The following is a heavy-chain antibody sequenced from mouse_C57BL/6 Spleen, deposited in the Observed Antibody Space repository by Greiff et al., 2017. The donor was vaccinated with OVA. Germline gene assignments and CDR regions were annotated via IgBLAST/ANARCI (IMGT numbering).Heavy chain of an antibody. V-gene: IGHV1-5*01. CDR2: IYPGNSDT. Sequence: VQLQQSGTVLARPGASVKMSCKTSGYTFTSYWMHWVKQRPGQGLEWIGAIYPGNSDTSYNQKFKGKAKLTAVTSASTAYMELSSLTNEDSAVYYCTRYPYGNYEDYFDYWGQGTTLTVSS. J-gene: IGHJ2*01. D-gene: IGHD2-1*01. CDR3: TRYPYGNYEDYFDY. CDR1: GYTFTSYW.